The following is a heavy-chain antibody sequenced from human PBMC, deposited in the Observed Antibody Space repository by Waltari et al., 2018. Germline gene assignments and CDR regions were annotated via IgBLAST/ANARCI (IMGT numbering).Heavy chain of an antibody. CDR1: GFPFSSYW. Sequence: EVQLVESGGGLVQPGGSLRLSCAVSGFPFSSYWMHWVRQAPGKGLVWVSRITPDGSKINYADSVGGRFTISRDNAKNTLYLQMDSLRAEDTALYYCALDFGGNEDYWGQGILVTVSS. D-gene: IGHD1-1*01. V-gene: IGHV3-74*01. CDR2: ITPDGSKI. CDR3: ALDFGGNEDY. J-gene: IGHJ4*02.